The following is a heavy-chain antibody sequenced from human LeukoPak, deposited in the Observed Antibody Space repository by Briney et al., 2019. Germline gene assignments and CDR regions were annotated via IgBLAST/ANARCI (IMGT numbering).Heavy chain of an antibody. CDR1: GFTFSSYA. D-gene: IGHD2-2*01. CDR3: ARGSRGYCSGTSCHRLI. Sequence: GGSLTLSCAPSGFTFSSYAMSCARHATEKGGEWVSPITSRGGRTYYADSEKGRLTISRDHSKNTLYLQMNSLRAEDTEVYYCARGSRGYCSGTSCHRLIWGQGTVVTVSS. V-gene: IGHV3-23*01. J-gene: IGHJ4*02. CDR2: ITSRGGRT.